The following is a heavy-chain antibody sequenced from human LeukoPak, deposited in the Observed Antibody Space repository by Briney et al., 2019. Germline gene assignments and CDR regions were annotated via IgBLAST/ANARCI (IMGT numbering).Heavy chain of an antibody. J-gene: IGHJ3*02. CDR1: GFTFDDYA. CDR2: ISWNSGSI. V-gene: IGHV3-9*01. D-gene: IGHD1-26*01. Sequence: PGGSLRLSCAASGFTFDDYAMPWVRQAPGKGLEWVSGISWNSGSIGYADSVKGRFTISRDNAKNSLYLQMNSLRAEDTAVYYCAREGATWRVGPSYAFDIWGQGTMVTVSS. CDR3: AREGATWRVGPSYAFDI.